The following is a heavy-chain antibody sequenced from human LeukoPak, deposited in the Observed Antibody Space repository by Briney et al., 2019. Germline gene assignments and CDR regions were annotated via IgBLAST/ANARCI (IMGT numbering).Heavy chain of an antibody. CDR3: TTDYYDSSAYPLNFDY. CDR1: GFSFNYAW. D-gene: IGHD3-22*01. Sequence: PGGSLRLSCAASGFSFNYAWMSWVRQAPGKGLEWVGRIRSKTDGGTTDYAAPVKGRFTISRDDSKNTLYLQMNSLKTEDTAVYYCTTDYYDSSAYPLNFDYWGQGTLVTVPS. CDR2: IRSKTDGGTT. V-gene: IGHV3-15*01. J-gene: IGHJ4*02.